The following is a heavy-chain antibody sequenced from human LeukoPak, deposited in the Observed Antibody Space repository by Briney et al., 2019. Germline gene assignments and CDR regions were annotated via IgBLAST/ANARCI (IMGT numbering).Heavy chain of an antibody. J-gene: IGHJ4*02. CDR2: IKSKTEGGAT. V-gene: IGHV3-15*01. D-gene: IGHD7-27*01. Sequence: PGGSLRLSCAASGFTFSNAWMSWVRQAPGKGLEWVGRIKSKTEGGATDYAAPVKGRFTISRDDSKNTLYLQMNSLKTEDTAVYYCTTVRLAWGPPDFDYWGQGTLVTVSS. CDR3: TTVRLAWGPPDFDY. CDR1: GFTFSNAW.